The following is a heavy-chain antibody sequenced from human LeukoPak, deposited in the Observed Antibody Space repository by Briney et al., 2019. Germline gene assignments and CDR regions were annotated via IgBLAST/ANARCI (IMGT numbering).Heavy chain of an antibody. CDR2: ISSSDTTI. J-gene: IGHJ6*02. Sequence: GGSLRLSCAASGFTFSSYEMTWVRRAPGKGLEWVSNISSSDTTIHYADSVKGRFTISRGNARNSLYLQMNSLRAEDTAVYYCARSRRDNYYYYYGMDVWGQGTTVTVSS. V-gene: IGHV3-48*03. CDR3: ARSRRDNYYYYYGMDV. D-gene: IGHD5-24*01. CDR1: GFTFSSYE.